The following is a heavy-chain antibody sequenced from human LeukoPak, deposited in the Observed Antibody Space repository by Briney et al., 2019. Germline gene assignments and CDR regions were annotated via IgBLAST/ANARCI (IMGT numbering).Heavy chain of an antibody. D-gene: IGHD3-16*01. V-gene: IGHV1-2*02. J-gene: IGHJ5*02. CDR3: ARLPNYGDWFDP. CDR1: GYTFTGYY. CDR2: INPNSGGT. Sequence: ASVKVSCKASGYTFTGYYMHWVRQAPGQGLEWMGWINPNSGGTNYAQKFQGRVTMTRDTSISTAYMELSRLRSDDTAVYYCARLPNYGDWFDPWGQGTLVTVSS.